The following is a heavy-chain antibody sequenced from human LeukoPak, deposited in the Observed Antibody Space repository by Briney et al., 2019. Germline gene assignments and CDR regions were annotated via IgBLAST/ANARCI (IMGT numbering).Heavy chain of an antibody. Sequence: PGGSLRLSCTASGFTVSSDYMSWVRQAPGKGLEWVSYISGSSSHTNYEDSVKGRFSISRDNAKNSLYLQMNSLRVEDTAVYYCARNWRHCTGTSCQVTYWYFDLWGRGTLVTVSS. CDR3: ARNWRHCTGTSCQVTYWYFDL. CDR1: GFTVSSDY. V-gene: IGHV3-11*03. CDR2: ISGSSSHT. J-gene: IGHJ2*01. D-gene: IGHD2-2*01.